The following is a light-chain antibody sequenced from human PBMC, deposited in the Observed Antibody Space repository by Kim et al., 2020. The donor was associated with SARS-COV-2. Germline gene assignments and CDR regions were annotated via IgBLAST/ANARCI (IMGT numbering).Light chain of an antibody. CDR1: HSISGNY. V-gene: IGKV3-20*01. Sequence: SPGERATLSCRASHSISGNYLAWYQQKPGQAPRLLIYSASTRATGIPDRFSGSGSGTDFTLTINRLEPEDFAVYYCQQFGDSPRTFGQGTKVDIK. CDR3: QQFGDSPRT. CDR2: SAS. J-gene: IGKJ1*01.